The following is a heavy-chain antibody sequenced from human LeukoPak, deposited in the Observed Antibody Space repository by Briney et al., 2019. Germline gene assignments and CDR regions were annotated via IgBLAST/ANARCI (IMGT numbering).Heavy chain of an antibody. CDR1: GFTFSSYG. J-gene: IGHJ3*02. D-gene: IGHD4-17*01. CDR3: ARDLLRRTGAFDI. Sequence: PGGSLRLSCAASGFTFSSYGMHWVRQTPGKGLEWVAVIWYDGSNKYYADSVKGRFTISRDNSKNTLYLQMNSLRAEDTAVYYCARDLLRRTGAFDIWGQGTMVTVSS. CDR2: IWYDGSNK. V-gene: IGHV3-33*01.